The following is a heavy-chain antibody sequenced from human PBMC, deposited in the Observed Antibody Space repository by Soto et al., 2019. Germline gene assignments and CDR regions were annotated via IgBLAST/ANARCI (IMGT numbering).Heavy chain of an antibody. V-gene: IGHV3-21*01. CDR1: GFTFSSYS. Sequence: EVQLVESGGGLVKPGGSLRLSCAASGFTFSSYSMNWVRQAPGKGLEWVSSISSSSSYIYYADSVKGRFTISRDNAKNSLYLQMNSLRAEDTAVYYCARDQMAGNGVAFDIWGQGTMVTVSS. CDR2: ISSSSSYI. CDR3: ARDQMAGNGVAFDI. D-gene: IGHD6-19*01. J-gene: IGHJ3*02.